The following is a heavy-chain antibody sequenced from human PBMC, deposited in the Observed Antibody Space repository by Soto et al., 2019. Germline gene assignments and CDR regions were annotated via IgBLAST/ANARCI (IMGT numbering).Heavy chain of an antibody. Sequence: GGSLRLSCAASGFTFSSYAMHWVRQAPGKGLEWVAVVSFDGGATYYADSVEGRFTISRDNPKNTLYLQMNSLRAEDTAVYYCARDPAGSDYDSWSGYLNWFDPWGQGTLVTVSS. V-gene: IGHV3-30-3*01. J-gene: IGHJ5*02. CDR2: VSFDGGAT. D-gene: IGHD3-3*01. CDR3: ARDPAGSDYDSWSGYLNWFDP. CDR1: GFTFSSYA.